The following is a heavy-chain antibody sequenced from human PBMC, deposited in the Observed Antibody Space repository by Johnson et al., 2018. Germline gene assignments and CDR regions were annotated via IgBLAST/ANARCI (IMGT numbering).Heavy chain of an antibody. D-gene: IGHD4-17*01. CDR2: IRNRADSYTT. Sequence: VQLVQSGGGLVQPGGSLKLSCAASGFDFSGSTIHWVRQASGKGLEWVGHIRNRADSYTTEYAASVKGTFTFSRDDSKNTAYLKMDNRKTEDTAVYYCAKRMSPTTLRWEAFDIWGQGTMVTVSS. V-gene: IGHV3-73*01. CDR1: GFDFSGST. CDR3: AKRMSPTTLRWEAFDI. J-gene: IGHJ3*02.